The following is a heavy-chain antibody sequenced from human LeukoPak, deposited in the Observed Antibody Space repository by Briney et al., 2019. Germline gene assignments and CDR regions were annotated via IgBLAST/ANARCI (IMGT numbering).Heavy chain of an antibody. CDR3: ARRIAVAGYNDAFDI. CDR2: IYYSGST. CDR1: GGSFSSYY. V-gene: IGHV4-59*08. J-gene: IGHJ3*02. D-gene: IGHD6-19*01. Sequence: SETLSLTCAVYGGSFSSYYWSWIRQPPGKGLEWIGYIYYSGSTNYNPSLKSRVTISVDTSKNQFSLKLSSVTAADTAVYYCARRIAVAGYNDAFDIWGQGTMVTVSS.